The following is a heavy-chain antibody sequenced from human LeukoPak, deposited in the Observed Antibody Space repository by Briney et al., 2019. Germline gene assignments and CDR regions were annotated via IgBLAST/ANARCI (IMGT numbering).Heavy chain of an antibody. CDR1: GFTFSDYY. Sequence: GGSLRLSCTASGFTFSDYYMSWIRQAPGKGLEWVSYISSSTSYTNYADSVKGRFTISRDNAKNSLYLQMNGLRAEDTAVYYCARNYYGSGSYLVWFDPWGQGPRLTVSS. CDR3: ARNYYGSGSYLVWFDP. CDR2: ISSSTSYT. D-gene: IGHD3-10*01. V-gene: IGHV3-11*03. J-gene: IGHJ5*02.